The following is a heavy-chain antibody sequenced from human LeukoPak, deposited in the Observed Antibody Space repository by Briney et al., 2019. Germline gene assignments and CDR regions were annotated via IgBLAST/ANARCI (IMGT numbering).Heavy chain of an antibody. D-gene: IGHD4-17*01. J-gene: IGHJ4*02. CDR3: AKISTVTDNFGH. CDR1: GFAFGNYA. Sequence: PGGSLRLSCAASGFAFGNYAMGWVRQAPGKGLGWVSSIDSSGSYTPSADSVKGRFTISRDNFENTLYLQMNSLRAEDTAVYFCAKISTVTDNFGHWGQGTLVTVSS. CDR2: IDSSGSYT. V-gene: IGHV3-23*01.